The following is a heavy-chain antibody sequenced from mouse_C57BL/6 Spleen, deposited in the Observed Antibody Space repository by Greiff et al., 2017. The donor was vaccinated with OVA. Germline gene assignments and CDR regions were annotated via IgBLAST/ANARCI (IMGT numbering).Heavy chain of an antibody. CDR1: GYTFTSYW. Sequence: VQLQQPGAELVRPGSSVKLSFKASGYTFTSYWMDWVKQRPGQGLEWIGNIYPSDSETHYTQKFKDKATLTVDKSSSTAYMQLSSLTSEDSAVYYCARLGERGYWGQGTTLTVSS. D-gene: IGHD4-1*01. J-gene: IGHJ2*01. CDR2: IYPSDSET. V-gene: IGHV1-61*01. CDR3: ARLGERGY.